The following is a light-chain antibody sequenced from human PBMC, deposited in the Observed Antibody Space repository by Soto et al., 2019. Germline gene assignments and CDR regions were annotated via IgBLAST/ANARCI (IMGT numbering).Light chain of an antibody. V-gene: IGKV3-15*01. CDR2: GAS. CDR3: QQYNNWPPVT. Sequence: EIVLTQSPGTLSLSPGERATLSCRASQRLSSSYLAWYQQKPGQAPRLLIYGASTRATGIPARFSSSGSGTEFTLTISSLQSEDFAVYYCQQYNNWPPVTFGQGTKVDIK. J-gene: IGKJ1*01. CDR1: QRLSSSY.